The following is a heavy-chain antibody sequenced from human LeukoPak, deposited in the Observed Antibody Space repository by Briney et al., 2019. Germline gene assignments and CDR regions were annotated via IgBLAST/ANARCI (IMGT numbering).Heavy chain of an antibody. Sequence: SETLSLTCTVSGGSVSSGSYYWSWIRQPPGKGLEWIGYIYYSGSTNYNPSLKSRVTISVDTSKNQSSLKLSSVTAADTAVYYCAGGGFWSGYPYDYWGQGTLVTVSS. CDR2: IYYSGST. CDR3: AGGGFWSGYPYDY. J-gene: IGHJ4*02. V-gene: IGHV4-61*01. CDR1: GGSVSSGSYY. D-gene: IGHD3-3*01.